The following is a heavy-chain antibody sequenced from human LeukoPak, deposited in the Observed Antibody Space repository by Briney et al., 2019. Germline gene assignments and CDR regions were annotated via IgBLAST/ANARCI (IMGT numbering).Heavy chain of an antibody. CDR1: GFTFSSYE. J-gene: IGHJ4*02. CDR3: ARDMDGSGSSDY. V-gene: IGHV3-48*03. D-gene: IGHD3-10*01. Sequence: GGSLRLSCAASGFTFSSYEMNWVRQAPGKGLEWVSYISSSGSTIYYADSVKGRFTISRDNAKNSLYLQMNSLRAEDTAVYYCARDMDGSGSSDYWGQGTLVTVSS. CDR2: ISSSGSTI.